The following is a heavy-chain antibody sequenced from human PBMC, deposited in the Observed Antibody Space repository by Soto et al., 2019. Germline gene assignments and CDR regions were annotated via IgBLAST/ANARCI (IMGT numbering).Heavy chain of an antibody. V-gene: IGHV3-30*18. D-gene: IGHD3-16*01. Sequence: GGSLRLSCEASGFTFSSYGMHWVRQAPGKGLEWVAVISYDGSNKYYADSVKGRFTISRDNSKNTLYLQMNSLRTEDTAMYYCAKDRLQMDIDYWGQGTLVTVSS. CDR1: GFTFSSYG. J-gene: IGHJ4*02. CDR2: ISYDGSNK. CDR3: AKDRLQMDIDY.